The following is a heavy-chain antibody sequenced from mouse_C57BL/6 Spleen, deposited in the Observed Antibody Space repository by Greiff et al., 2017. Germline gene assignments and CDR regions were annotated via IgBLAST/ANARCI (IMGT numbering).Heavy chain of an antibody. CDR2: INPNNGGT. J-gene: IGHJ4*01. D-gene: IGHD1-1*01. Sequence: VQLQQSGAELVKPGASVKIPCKASGYTFTDYNMDWVKQSHGKSLEWIGDINPNNGGTIYNQKFKGKATLTVDKSSSTAYMELRSLTSEDTAVYYCARYYYGSSYAMDYWGQGTSVTVSS. CDR3: ARYYYGSSYAMDY. V-gene: IGHV1-18*01. CDR1: GYTFTDYN.